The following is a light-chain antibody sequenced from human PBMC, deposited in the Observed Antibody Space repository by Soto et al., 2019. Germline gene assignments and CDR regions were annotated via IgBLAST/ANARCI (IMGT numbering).Light chain of an antibody. J-gene: IGLJ3*02. Sequence: QSVLTQPPSASGAPGQRVTISCSGSTSTIGGNTLNWYQHLPGAAPKLLIYGDNQRPSGVPDRFSGSKSGTSASLTIIGLQSEDEAEYYCGAWDDSLRVRVFGGGTKLTVL. V-gene: IGLV1-44*01. CDR1: TSTIGGNT. CDR3: GAWDDSLRVRV. CDR2: GDN.